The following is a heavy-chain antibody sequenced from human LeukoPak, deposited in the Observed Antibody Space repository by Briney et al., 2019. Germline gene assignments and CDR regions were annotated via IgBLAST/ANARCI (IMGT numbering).Heavy chain of an antibody. V-gene: IGHV3-21*01. D-gene: IGHD3-22*01. J-gene: IGHJ4*02. CDR2: ISSCSSYI. CDR3: PRWAADYYESSGYHPSDY. CDR1: GFTLCRYR. Sequence: SGGSLRLSCAASGFTLCRYRGNWLRQAPGGGREGGSSISSCSSYIQYALSERGRFTISRDNAKNSLYLEMQSLRGGDAAVYDCPRWAADYYESSGYHPSDYGGQGTLVTVSS.